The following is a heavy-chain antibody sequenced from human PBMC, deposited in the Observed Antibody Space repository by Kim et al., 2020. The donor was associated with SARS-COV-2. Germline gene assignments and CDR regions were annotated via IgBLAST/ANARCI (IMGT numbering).Heavy chain of an antibody. CDR1: GFIVSSNY. CDR3: ATRRTVFEVVDGYDI. Sequence: GGSLRLSCAASGFIVSSNYMSWVRQAPGKGLEWLSVIYSGGTPYYADSVKGRFTISRDNSKNTLYLQMNSLRAEDTAVYYCATRRTVFEVVDGYDIWGQG. CDR2: IYSGGTP. V-gene: IGHV3-53*01. J-gene: IGHJ3*02. D-gene: IGHD3-3*01.